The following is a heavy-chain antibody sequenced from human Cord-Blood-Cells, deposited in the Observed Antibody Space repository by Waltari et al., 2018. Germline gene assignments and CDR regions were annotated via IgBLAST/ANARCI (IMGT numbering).Heavy chain of an antibody. V-gene: IGHV4-34*01. D-gene: IGHD3-3*01. CDR1: GGSFSGFY. Sequence: QVQLQPWRAGLLKPSETLSLTCAVYGGSFSGFYFRWIRHPPAKRLEWIGEINHIRSTNYNPSLKSRVTISVDTSKNQFSLKLSSVTAADTAVYYCATQGNDFWSGYPYYYYYMDVWGKGTTVTVSS. J-gene: IGHJ6*03. CDR3: ATQGNDFWSGYPYYYYYMDV. CDR2: INHIRST.